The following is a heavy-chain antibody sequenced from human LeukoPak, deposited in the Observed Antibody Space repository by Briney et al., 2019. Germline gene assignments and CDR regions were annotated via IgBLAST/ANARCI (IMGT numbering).Heavy chain of an antibody. CDR2: ISGSGGST. CDR3: AKGRIVGATSPYYYYGMDV. CDR1: GFTFSSYA. D-gene: IGHD1-26*01. V-gene: IGHV3-23*01. Sequence: PGGSLRLSCAASGFTFSSYAMSWVRQAPGKGLEWVSAISGSGGSTYYADSVKGRFTISRDNSKNTLYLQMNSLRAEDTAVYYCAKGRIVGATSPYYYYGMDVWGQGTTVTVSS. J-gene: IGHJ6*02.